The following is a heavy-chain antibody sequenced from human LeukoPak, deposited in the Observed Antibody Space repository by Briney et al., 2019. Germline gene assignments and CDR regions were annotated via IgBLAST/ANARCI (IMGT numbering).Heavy chain of an antibody. CDR2: IKSKTDGGTT. Sequence: GGSLRLSCAASGVTVSNAWMSWVRQAPGKGLEWVGRIKSKTDGGTTDYAAPVKGRFTISRDDSENALHLQMNSLKTEDTAVYYCTTLESYDSSGYYLDYWGQGTLVTVSS. CDR3: TTLESYDSSGYYLDY. V-gene: IGHV3-15*01. J-gene: IGHJ4*02. CDR1: GVTVSNAW. D-gene: IGHD3-22*01.